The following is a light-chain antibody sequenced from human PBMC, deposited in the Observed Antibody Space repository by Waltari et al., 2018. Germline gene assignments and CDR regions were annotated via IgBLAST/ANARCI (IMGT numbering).Light chain of an antibody. V-gene: IGKV3-15*01. J-gene: IGKJ2*01. CDR3: QQYDNWLPYT. Sequence: EISMTQSPATLSVSPGERATLSCRTSQSVNSNLDWYQQKPGQPPRLLIYGGITRAPGIPGRFRGSGSGTEFTLTISRLQSEDFAVYYCQQYDNWLPYTFGQGTKVDMK. CDR1: QSVNSN. CDR2: GGI.